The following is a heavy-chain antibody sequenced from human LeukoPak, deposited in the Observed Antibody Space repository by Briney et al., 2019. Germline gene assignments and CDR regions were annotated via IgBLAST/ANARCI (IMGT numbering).Heavy chain of an antibody. J-gene: IGHJ4*02. Sequence: PGGSLRLSCAASGFTFSSYSMNWVRQAPGKGLEWVSYISRSSSTIYYADSVKGRFTISRDNAKNSVYLQMNSLRAEDTAVYYCARDLYSSSSFDYWGQGTLVTVSS. CDR1: GFTFSSYS. CDR3: ARDLYSSSSFDY. CDR2: ISRSSSTI. D-gene: IGHD6-6*01. V-gene: IGHV3-48*01.